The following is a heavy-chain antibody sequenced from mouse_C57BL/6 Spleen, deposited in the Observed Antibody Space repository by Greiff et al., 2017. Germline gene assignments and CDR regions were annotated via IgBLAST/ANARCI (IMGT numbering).Heavy chain of an antibody. J-gene: IGHJ3*01. CDR3: TRSGNWDWFAY. V-gene: IGHV1-15*01. CDR1: GYTFTDYE. D-gene: IGHD4-1*01. CDR2: IDPETGGT. Sequence: VQLQQSGAELVRPGASVTLSCKASGYTFTDYEMNWVKQTPVHGLEWIGAIDPETGGTSYNQKFKGKAILTADKSSSTAYLELRSLTSEDSAVYYCTRSGNWDWFAYWGQGTLVTVSA.